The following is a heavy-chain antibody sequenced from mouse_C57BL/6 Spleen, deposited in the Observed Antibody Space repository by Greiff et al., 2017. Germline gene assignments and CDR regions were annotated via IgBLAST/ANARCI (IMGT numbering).Heavy chain of an antibody. Sequence: QVQLKESGAELVRPGASVTLSCKASGYTFTDYEMHWVKQTPVHGLAWIGAIDPETGGTAYNQKFKGKAILTADKSSSTAYMELRSLTSEDSAVYYCTRLNWAYFDYWGQGTTLTVSS. D-gene: IGHD4-1*01. J-gene: IGHJ2*01. CDR2: IDPETGGT. V-gene: IGHV1-15*01. CDR3: TRLNWAYFDY. CDR1: GYTFTDYE.